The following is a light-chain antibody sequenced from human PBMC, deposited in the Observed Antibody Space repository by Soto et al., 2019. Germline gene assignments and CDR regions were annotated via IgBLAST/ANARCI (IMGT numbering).Light chain of an antibody. V-gene: IGLV1-44*01. CDR3: AAWDGSLNGYV. CDR2: SNN. J-gene: IGLJ1*01. Sequence: QLVLTQPPSASGTPGQRVTISCSGSSSNIGSNTVNWYQQLPGTAPKLLIYSNNQRPSAVPDRFSGSKSGTSDSLAISGLQSEDEADYCCAAWDGSLNGYVFGAGTKLTVL. CDR1: SSNIGSNT.